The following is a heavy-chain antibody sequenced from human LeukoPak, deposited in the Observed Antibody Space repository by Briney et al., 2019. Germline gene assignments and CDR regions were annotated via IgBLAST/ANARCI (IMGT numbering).Heavy chain of an antibody. CDR2: ISSSGSTI. CDR3: ATRVGDRTPDT. D-gene: IGHD3-16*01. J-gene: IGHJ5*02. CDR1: GFTFSDYD. Sequence: WGSLRLSCAASGFTFSDYDMSWIRQAPGKGLEWVSYISSSGSTIYYAGSVKGRFTISRDNDKISLHLQMNSLTAEDTALYYCATRVGDRTPDTWGQGTLVTVSS. V-gene: IGHV3-11*04.